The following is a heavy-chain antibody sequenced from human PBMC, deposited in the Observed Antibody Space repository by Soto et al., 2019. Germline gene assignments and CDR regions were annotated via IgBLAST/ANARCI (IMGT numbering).Heavy chain of an antibody. CDR3: ARDRIDYEDAFDI. J-gene: IGHJ3*02. D-gene: IGHD4-17*01. CDR2: IYSGGST. Sequence: GGSLRLSCAASGFTVSSNYMSWVRQAPGKGLEWVSVIYSGGSTYYADSVKGRFTISRDNSKNTLYLQMNSLRAEDTAVYYCARDRIDYEDAFDIWGQGTMVNVSS. CDR1: GFTVSSNY. V-gene: IGHV3-66*01.